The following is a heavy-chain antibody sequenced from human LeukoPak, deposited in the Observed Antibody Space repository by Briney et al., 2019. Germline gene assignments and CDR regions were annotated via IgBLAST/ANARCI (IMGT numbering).Heavy chain of an antibody. V-gene: IGHV3-7*01. J-gene: IGHJ6*03. CDR1: ALTFSSYW. D-gene: IGHD5-18*01. CDR2: IKQDVNEK. CDR3: GREYVSKEYHVDTAMVDCYYYYMDV. Sequence: SLILSSLSSALTFSSYWMGWVRQAPGEGLEWVDYIKQDVNEKCYVDSVKGRFTISRDNAKNSLYLKINSLRTEYTAVYYCGREYVSKEYHVDTAMVDCYYYYMDVWGKGTTVTISS.